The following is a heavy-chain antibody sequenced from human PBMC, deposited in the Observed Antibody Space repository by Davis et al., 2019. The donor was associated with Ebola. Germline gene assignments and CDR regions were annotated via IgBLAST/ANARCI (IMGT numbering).Heavy chain of an antibody. V-gene: IGHV3-30*14. CDR2: ISYDGSNK. D-gene: IGHD2-2*01. CDR3: ARGDCSSTSCYGYYFDY. CDR1: GFTFSSYA. J-gene: IGHJ4*02. Sequence: GESLKISCAASGFTFSSYAMHWVRQAPGKGLEWVAVISYDGSNKYYADSVKGRFTISRDNSKNTLYLQMNSLRAEDTAVYYCARGDCSSTSCYGYYFDYWGQGTLVTVSS.